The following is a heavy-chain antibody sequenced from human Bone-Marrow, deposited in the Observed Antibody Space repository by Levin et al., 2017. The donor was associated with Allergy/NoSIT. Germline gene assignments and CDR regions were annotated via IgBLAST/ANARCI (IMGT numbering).Heavy chain of an antibody. V-gene: IGHV1-2*02. CDR3: ARDWAYGDYALDN. Sequence: GESLKISCKASGYTFSDYYMHWVRQAPGQGLEWMGWINPNNGSTNPAQKFQGRVTMTRDTSIHTFYMDLTGLRSDDTAVYFCARDWAYGDYALDNWGQGTLVTVSS. J-gene: IGHJ4*02. D-gene: IGHD4-17*01. CDR2: INPNNGST. CDR1: GYTFSDYY.